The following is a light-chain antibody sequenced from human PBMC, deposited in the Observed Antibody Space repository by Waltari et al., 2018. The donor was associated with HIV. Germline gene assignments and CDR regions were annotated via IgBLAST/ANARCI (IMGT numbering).Light chain of an antibody. CDR1: DIGSKS. Sequence: SYVLTQPPSVSVAPGQTATITCGGNDIGSKSVHWYQQKPGLAPVLAIYYHNGRPSGSPERFSASNSGNTATLTISGVEAGDEADYYCQVWERSSQWVFGGGTKLTVL. J-gene: IGLJ3*02. CDR2: YHN. CDR3: QVWERSSQWV. V-gene: IGLV3-21*01.